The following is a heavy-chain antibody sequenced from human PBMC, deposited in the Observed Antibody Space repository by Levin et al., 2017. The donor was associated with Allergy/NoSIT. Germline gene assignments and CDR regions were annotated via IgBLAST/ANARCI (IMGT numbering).Heavy chain of an antibody. CDR3: ARRRYYYGMDV. CDR1: GGSISSSSYY. CDR2: IYYSGST. V-gene: IGHV4-39*01. Sequence: PSETLSLTCTVSGGSISSSSYYWGWIRQPPGKGLEWIGSIYYSGSTYYNPSLKSRVTISVDTSKNQFSLKLSSVTAADTAVYYCARRRYYYGMDVWGQGTTVTVSS. J-gene: IGHJ6*02.